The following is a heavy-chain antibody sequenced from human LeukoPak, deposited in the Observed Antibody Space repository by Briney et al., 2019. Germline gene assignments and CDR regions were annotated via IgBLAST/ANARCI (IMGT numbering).Heavy chain of an antibody. CDR3: TTDRRHDVLAGYYRGWFDP. V-gene: IGHV3-15*01. CDR2: IKSKVDGGTT. Sequence: GGTLRLSRAPSGFTFYNALLSWGPQAPGKGRKCGGRIKSKVDGGTTDYAPPVKVRFIIQRDDSQYTLFLRMSSLKTEDTAVYYCTTDRRHDVLAGYYRGWFDPWGQGTLVTVSS. J-gene: IGHJ5*02. D-gene: IGHD3-9*01. CDR1: GFTFYNAL.